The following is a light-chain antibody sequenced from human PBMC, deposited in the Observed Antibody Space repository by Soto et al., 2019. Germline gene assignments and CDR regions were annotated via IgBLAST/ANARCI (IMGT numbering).Light chain of an antibody. Sequence: EIVLTQSPGTLSLSPGERATLSCRASQTVSNSYLAWYQQKPGQAPRLLIYGASSRATGIPDRFSGSGSGTDFTLTISRLEPEDFAVYYCQQYGSPPPYTFGQGTKLEIK. J-gene: IGKJ2*01. V-gene: IGKV3-20*01. CDR2: GAS. CDR1: QTVSNSY. CDR3: QQYGSPPPYT.